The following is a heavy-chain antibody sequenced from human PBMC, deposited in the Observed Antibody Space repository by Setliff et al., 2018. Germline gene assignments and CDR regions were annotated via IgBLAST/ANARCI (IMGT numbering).Heavy chain of an antibody. Sequence: PSETLSLTCTVSGDSISSRRNYWGWFRQPAGKELEWIGQIYTSWSTNYNPSLKSRVTISLDTSKNQFSLKLSSVTAADTAVYYCSRTGTYRYFDSWGQGTLVTVSS. CDR3: SRTGTYRYFDS. CDR1: GDSISSRRNY. J-gene: IGHJ4*02. V-gene: IGHV4-61*09. CDR2: IYTSWST. D-gene: IGHD1-1*01.